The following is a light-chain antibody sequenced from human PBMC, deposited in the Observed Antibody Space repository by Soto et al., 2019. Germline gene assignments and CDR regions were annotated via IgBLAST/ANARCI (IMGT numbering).Light chain of an antibody. CDR3: QQYNNWPLEFT. Sequence: EIVMTQSPATLSVSPGERATLSCRASQSVSSNLAWYQQNPGQAPRLLIYGASTRATGIPARVSGSGSGTEFTLTISSLQSEDFAVYYCQQYNNWPLEFTFGQGTKLEIK. V-gene: IGKV3-15*01. J-gene: IGKJ2*01. CDR1: QSVSSN. CDR2: GAS.